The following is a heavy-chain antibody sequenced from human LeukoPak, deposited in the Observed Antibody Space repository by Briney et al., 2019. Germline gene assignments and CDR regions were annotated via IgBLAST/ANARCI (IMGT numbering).Heavy chain of an antibody. J-gene: IGHJ3*02. V-gene: IGHV3-15*01. CDR1: GFSFSNAW. CDR2: IKRSGGTT. CDR3: TTNDAFDI. Sequence: PGGSLRLSCAASGFSFSNAWMSWVRQAPGKGLEWVGRIKRSGGTTELAAPVKGRFTISRDDSKKTLYLQMSSLKTEDTAVYYCTTNDAFDIWGQGTMVTVSS.